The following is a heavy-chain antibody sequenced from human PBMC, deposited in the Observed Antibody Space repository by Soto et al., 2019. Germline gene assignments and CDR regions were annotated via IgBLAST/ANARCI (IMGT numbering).Heavy chain of an antibody. D-gene: IGHD5-12*01. CDR3: ARRRGHSGYDLDS. Sequence: PGGSLRLSCAASGFTFSDFYMSWIRQPPGKGLEWVSYISSSGDTKFHADSVKGRFTISRDNSENSVYLQMNSLRLDDTAVYYCARRRGHSGYDLDSWGQGTAVT. CDR2: ISSSGDTK. V-gene: IGHV3-11*01. CDR1: GFTFSDFY. J-gene: IGHJ4*02.